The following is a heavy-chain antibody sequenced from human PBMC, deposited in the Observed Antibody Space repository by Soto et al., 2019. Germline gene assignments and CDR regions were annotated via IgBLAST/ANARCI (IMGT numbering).Heavy chain of an antibody. J-gene: IGHJ4*02. V-gene: IGHV1-2*02. D-gene: IGHD6-19*01. CDR2: NNPNSGDT. Sequence: QVQLVQSGAEVKKPGASVKVSCKTSGYTFTGYYIHWVRQAPGQGLEWMALNNPNSGDTNYGHKYQGRVTLTRDTSINTVYMEVTSLRFDDTAVYYCAVAGLPFEYWGQGTLVTVFS. CDR1: GYTFTGYY. CDR3: AVAGLPFEY.